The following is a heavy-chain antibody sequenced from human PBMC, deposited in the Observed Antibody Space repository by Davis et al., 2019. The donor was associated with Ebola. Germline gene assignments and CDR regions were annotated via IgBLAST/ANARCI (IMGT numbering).Heavy chain of an antibody. Sequence: SGPTLVKPTETLTLTCAVSGFSLSNARMGVSWIRQPPGKALEWLALIYWDDDKRYSPSLKSRLTITKDTSKNQVVLTMTNMDPVDTATYYCAHRRITETTDYGMDVWGQGTTVTVSS. D-gene: IGHD1-7*01. CDR1: GFSLSNARMG. CDR2: IYWDDDK. J-gene: IGHJ6*02. CDR3: AHRRITETTDYGMDV. V-gene: IGHV2-5*02.